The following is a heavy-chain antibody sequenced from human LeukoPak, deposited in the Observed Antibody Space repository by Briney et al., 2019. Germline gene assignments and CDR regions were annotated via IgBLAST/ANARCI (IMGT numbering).Heavy chain of an antibody. J-gene: IGHJ4*02. D-gene: IGHD3-22*01. CDR2: ISDSGGRT. CDR1: GITLSNYG. V-gene: IGHV3-23*01. CDR3: AKRGVVIRVILVGFHKEAYYFDS. Sequence: GGSLRLSCAVSGITLSNYGMSWVRQAPGKGLEWVAGISDSGGRTNYADHGKGRFTLCRANPKTTLYLKMTSLRAEDTAVYFCAKRGVVIRVILVGFHKEAYYFDSWGQGALVTVSS.